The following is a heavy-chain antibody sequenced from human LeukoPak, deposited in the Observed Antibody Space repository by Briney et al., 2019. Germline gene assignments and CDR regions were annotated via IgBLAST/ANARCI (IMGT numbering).Heavy chain of an antibody. Sequence: ASVKVSCKASGYTFTGYYMHWVRQAPGQGLEWMGWINPNSGGTNYAQKFQGRVTMTRDTSISTAYMELSRLRSDDTAVYYCARGRGTTSSNFDYRGQGTLVTVSS. CDR2: INPNSGGT. D-gene: IGHD2-2*01. V-gene: IGHV1-2*02. CDR1: GYTFTGYY. CDR3: ARGRGTTSSNFDY. J-gene: IGHJ4*02.